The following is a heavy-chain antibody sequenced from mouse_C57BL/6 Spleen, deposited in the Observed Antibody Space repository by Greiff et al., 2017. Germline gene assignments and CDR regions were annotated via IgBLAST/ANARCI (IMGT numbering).Heavy chain of an antibody. D-gene: IGHD2-2*01. Sequence: QVQLQQPGAELVKPGASVKLSCKASGYTFTSYWMHWVKQRPGQGLEWIGMIHPYSGSTNYNEKFKSKATMTVDKSSSTAYMQLSSLTSEGSAVYDCARARDGYEDYWGQGTTLTVSS. CDR1: GYTFTSYW. V-gene: IGHV1-64*01. CDR2: IHPYSGST. CDR3: ARARDGYEDY. J-gene: IGHJ2*01.